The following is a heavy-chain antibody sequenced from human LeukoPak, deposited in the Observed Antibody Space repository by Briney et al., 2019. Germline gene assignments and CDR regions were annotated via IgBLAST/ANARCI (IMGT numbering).Heavy chain of an antibody. CDR3: ARGSDYTWGG. CDR1: GDSISNNYW. CDR2: VHHTGRT. D-gene: IGHD3-10*01. Sequence: SGTLSLTCAVSGDSISNNYWWRWVRQFPGKGFEWIAVVHHTGRTIYSPSFARRVTISPDTSKNQISLKLTSVTAADTAVYYCARGSDYTWGGWGQGTLVTVSS. V-gene: IGHV4-4*02. J-gene: IGHJ4*01.